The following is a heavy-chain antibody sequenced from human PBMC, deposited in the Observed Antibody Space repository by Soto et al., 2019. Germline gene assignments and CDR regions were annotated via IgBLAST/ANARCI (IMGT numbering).Heavy chain of an antibody. D-gene: IGHD5-18*01. CDR3: ARGQGTVSSYGSMPIDYYYYYGMDV. J-gene: IGHJ6*02. CDR2: ISYDGSNK. V-gene: IGHV3-30-3*01. Sequence: PGGSLRLSCAASGFTFSSYAMHWVRQAPGKGLEWVAVISYDGSNKYYADSVKGRFTISRDNSKNTLYLQMNSLRAEDTAVYYCARGQGTVSSYGSMPIDYYYYYGMDVWGQGTTVTVSS. CDR1: GFTFSSYA.